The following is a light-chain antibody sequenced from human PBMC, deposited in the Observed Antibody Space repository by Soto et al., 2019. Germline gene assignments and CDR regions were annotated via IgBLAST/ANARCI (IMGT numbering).Light chain of an antibody. Sequence: DIQITHSPSSVSASVGDRVTISFRASEDINSRLAWYQQKPGNAPKLLIYAAFILQSGVPSRFSGYGSGTDFTLSISSLQPEDFATYYCQQADSFPITFGQGTRLRL. CDR2: AAF. CDR3: QQADSFPIT. CDR1: EDINSR. V-gene: IGKV1-12*01. J-gene: IGKJ5*01.